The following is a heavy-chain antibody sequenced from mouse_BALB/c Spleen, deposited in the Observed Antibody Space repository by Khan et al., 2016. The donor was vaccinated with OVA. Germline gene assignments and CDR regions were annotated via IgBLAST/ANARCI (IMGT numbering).Heavy chain of an antibody. V-gene: IGHV14-3*02. Sequence: EVQLQQSGAELVKPRASVKLSCTASGFNIKDTHMHWVKQRPEQGLEWIGRIDPANDNSKYDPRFQGKATITADTSSNTAYLHLSSLTSEDTAVYYCAPAGTGDYFDYWGQGTTLTVSS. D-gene: IGHD4-1*01. J-gene: IGHJ2*01. CDR2: IDPANDNS. CDR1: GFNIKDTH. CDR3: APAGTGDYFDY.